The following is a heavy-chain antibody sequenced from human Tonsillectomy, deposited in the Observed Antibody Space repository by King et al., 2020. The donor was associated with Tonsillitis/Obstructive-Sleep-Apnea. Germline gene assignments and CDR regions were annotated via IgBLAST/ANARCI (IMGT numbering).Heavy chain of an antibody. CDR1: GFTFSRYA. Sequence: VQLVESGGGLVQPGGSLRLSCAASGFTFSRYAMSWVRQAPGKGLEWVSSLTGSADSTYYADSVKGRFTISRDNSKNTLYLQMNSLRAEDTAVYYCAKDRSYDFWSGYYVGYYWGQGTLVTVSS. CDR2: LTGSADST. D-gene: IGHD3-3*01. V-gene: IGHV3-23*04. CDR3: AKDRSYDFWSGYYVGYY. J-gene: IGHJ4*02.